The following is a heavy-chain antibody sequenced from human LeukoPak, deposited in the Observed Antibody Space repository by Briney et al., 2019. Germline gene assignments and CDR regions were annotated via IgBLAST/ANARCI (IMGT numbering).Heavy chain of an antibody. CDR1: GFTVSNNY. CDR3: AKMNRGADTTWNFDY. D-gene: IGHD2/OR15-2a*01. CDR2: VYSGGST. J-gene: IGHJ4*02. V-gene: IGHV3-66*01. Sequence: GGSLRLSCAASGFTVSNNYMSWVRQAPGKGLEWVALVYSGGSTYYADFVKGRFTISRDNSKNMLYLQMNSLRAEDTAVYYCAKMNRGADTTWNFDYWGQGTLVTVSS.